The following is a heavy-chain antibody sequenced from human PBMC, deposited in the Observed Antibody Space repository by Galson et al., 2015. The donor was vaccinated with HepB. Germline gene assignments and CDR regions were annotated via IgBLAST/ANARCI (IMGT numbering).Heavy chain of an antibody. J-gene: IGHJ3*02. CDR2: INTDNDNT. CDR1: GYTFTRYN. Sequence: SVKVSCKASGYTFTRYNLHWVRQAPGQRLEWMGWINTDNDNTRYSQKFQGRVTIIRDTSASTAYMELSSLRSEDTAVYYCARLVPSRSGASDMWGQGTMVTVSS. V-gene: IGHV1-3*04. CDR3: ARLVPSRSGASDM. D-gene: IGHD6-6*01.